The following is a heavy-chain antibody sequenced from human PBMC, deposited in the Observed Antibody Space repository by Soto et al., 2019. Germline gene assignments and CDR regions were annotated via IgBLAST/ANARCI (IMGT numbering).Heavy chain of an antibody. J-gene: IGHJ6*02. Sequence: PSETLSLTCTVSGGSISSYYWSWIRQPPGKGLEWIGYIYYSGSTNYNPSLKSRVTISVDTSKNQFSLKLSSVTAADTAVYYCARSTEPGVRITGTTGSFYYYYGMDVWGQGTTVTVSS. CDR2: IYYSGST. CDR1: GGSISSYY. CDR3: ARSTEPGVRITGTTGSFYYYYGMDV. V-gene: IGHV4-59*01. D-gene: IGHD1-7*01.